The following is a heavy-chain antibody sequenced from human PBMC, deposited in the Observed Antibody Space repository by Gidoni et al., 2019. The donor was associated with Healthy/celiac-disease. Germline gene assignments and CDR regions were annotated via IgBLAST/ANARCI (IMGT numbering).Heavy chain of an antibody. CDR1: GGSISSYY. J-gene: IGHJ4*02. D-gene: IGHD3-10*01. CDR2: IYYSGST. Sequence: QVQLQESGPGLVKPSETLSLTCTVSGGSISSYYWSWIRQPPGKGLEWIGYIYYSGSTNYNPSLKSRVTISVDTSKNQFSLKLSSVTAADTAVYYCARGYGSGSLADWGQGTLVTVSS. V-gene: IGHV4-59*01. CDR3: ARGYGSGSLAD.